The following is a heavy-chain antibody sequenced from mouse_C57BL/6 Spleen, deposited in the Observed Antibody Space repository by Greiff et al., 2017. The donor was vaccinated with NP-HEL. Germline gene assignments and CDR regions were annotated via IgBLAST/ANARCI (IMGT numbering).Heavy chain of an antibody. CDR3: ARDNFLGAYAMDY. CDR1: GFTFSDYY. Sequence: EVHLVESEGGLVQPGSSMKLSCTASGFTFSDYYMAWVRQVPEKGLEWVANINYDGSSTYYLDSLKSRFIISRDNAKNILYLQMSSLKSEDTATYYCARDNFLGAYAMDYWGQGTSVTVSS. CDR2: INYDGSST. D-gene: IGHD3-3*01. J-gene: IGHJ4*01. V-gene: IGHV5-16*01.